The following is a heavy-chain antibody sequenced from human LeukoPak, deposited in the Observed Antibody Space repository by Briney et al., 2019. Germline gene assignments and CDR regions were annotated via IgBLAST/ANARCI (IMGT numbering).Heavy chain of an antibody. Sequence: GGSLRLSCAASGFTFSNYWMSWVRQAPGKGLEWVANIRQRGSDKYYVDSVKGRFTISRDNAENSLYLQVNSLRAEDTAVYYCARGRYGGNSYYFDYWGQGTLVTVS. V-gene: IGHV3-7*01. J-gene: IGHJ4*02. CDR1: GFTFSNYW. D-gene: IGHD4-23*01. CDR3: ARGRYGGNSYYFDY. CDR2: IRQRGSDK.